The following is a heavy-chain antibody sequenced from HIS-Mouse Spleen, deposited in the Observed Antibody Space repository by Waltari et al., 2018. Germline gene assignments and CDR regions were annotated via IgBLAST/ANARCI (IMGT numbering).Heavy chain of an antibody. CDR1: GFTFSSYS. J-gene: IGHJ3*02. CDR2: ISSSSSYT. D-gene: IGHD7-27*01. V-gene: IGHV3-21*01. Sequence: EVQLVQSGGGLVKPGGSLRLSCAASGFTFSSYSMNWVRPAPGKGLEWVSSISSSSSYTYYADSVKGRFTISRDNAKNSLYLQMNSLRAEDTAVYYCARRLLTGDAFDIWGQGTMVTVSS. CDR3: ARRLLTGDAFDI.